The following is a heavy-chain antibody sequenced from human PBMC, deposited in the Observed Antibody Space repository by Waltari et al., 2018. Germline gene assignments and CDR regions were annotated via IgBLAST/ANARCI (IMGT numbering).Heavy chain of an antibody. J-gene: IGHJ4*02. CDR2: IYYSGST. Sequence: QLQPQESGPGLVKPSETLSLSCTVSGGSISSSSYYWGWIRQPPGKGLEWIGSIYYSGSTYYNPSLKSRVTISGDTSKNQFSLKLSSVTAADTAVYYCARLLWFGELSQFDYWGQGTLVTVSS. CDR1: GGSISSSSYY. CDR3: ARLLWFGELSQFDY. D-gene: IGHD3-10*01. V-gene: IGHV4-39*01.